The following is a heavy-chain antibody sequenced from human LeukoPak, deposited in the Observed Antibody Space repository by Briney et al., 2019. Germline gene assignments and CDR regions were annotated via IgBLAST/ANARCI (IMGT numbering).Heavy chain of an antibody. CDR1: GGSFSGYY. Sequence: SETLSLTCAVYGGSFSGYYWSWIRQPPGKGLEWIGEINHSGSTNYNPSLKSRVTIPVDTSKNQFSLKLSSVTAADTAVYYCARTAMTYYYYYGMDVWGKGTTVTVSS. V-gene: IGHV4-34*01. D-gene: IGHD5-18*01. J-gene: IGHJ6*04. CDR2: INHSGST. CDR3: ARTAMTYYYYYGMDV.